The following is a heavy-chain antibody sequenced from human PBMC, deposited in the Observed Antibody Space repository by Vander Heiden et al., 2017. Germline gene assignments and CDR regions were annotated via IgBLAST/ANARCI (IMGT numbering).Heavy chain of an antibody. V-gene: IGHV3-30-3*01. CDR1: GFTFSSYA. D-gene: IGHD2-8*02. CDR3: AREDTETYLGGMDV. Sequence: QVQLVESGGGVVQPGRSLRLSCAASGFTFSSYAMHWVRQAPGKGREWVAIISYDGSNKYYADSVKGRFTISRDNSKNTLYLQMNSLRGEDTAVFYCAREDTETYLGGMDVWGQGTTVTVSS. J-gene: IGHJ6*02. CDR2: ISYDGSNK.